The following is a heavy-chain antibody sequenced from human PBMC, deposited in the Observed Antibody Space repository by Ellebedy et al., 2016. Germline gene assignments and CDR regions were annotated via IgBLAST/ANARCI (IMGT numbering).Heavy chain of an antibody. D-gene: IGHD6-19*01. CDR3: ATERGTAVANPDS. Sequence: SVKVSCXTSGYTFTAYYMHWVRQAPGQGLEWMGGIIPVFGVAYYAQTFQGRVTITADESTSTGYMELSSLTSEDTAVYYCATERGTAVANPDSWGQGTLVTVSS. V-gene: IGHV1-69*13. CDR2: IIPVFGVA. J-gene: IGHJ4*02. CDR1: GYTFTAYY.